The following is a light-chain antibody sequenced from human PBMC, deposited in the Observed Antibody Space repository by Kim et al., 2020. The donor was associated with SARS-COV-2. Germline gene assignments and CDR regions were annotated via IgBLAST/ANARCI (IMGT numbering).Light chain of an antibody. CDR1: SSNVGDNA. CDR2: YDD. V-gene: IGLV1-36*01. J-gene: IGLJ1*01. Sequence: QLVLTQPPSVSEDPRQRVTISCSGSSSNVGDNAVNWYQQFPGKAPKLLIYYDDLLPSGVSDRFSGSKSGTSASLAISGLQSEDEADYYCAAWDDSLNAYVFGTGTKVTVL. CDR3: AAWDDSLNAYV.